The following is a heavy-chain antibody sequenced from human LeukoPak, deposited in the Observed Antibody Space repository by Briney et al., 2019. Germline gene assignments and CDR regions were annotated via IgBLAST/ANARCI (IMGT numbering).Heavy chain of an antibody. D-gene: IGHD3-10*01. CDR1: GGSFSGYY. Sequence: PSETLSLTCAVNGGSFSGYYWSSIRQPQGKGLEWIGEINHSGSTNNNPSLKSRVTISVDTSKNQFSLKLSSVTAADTAVYYCARGLLPPYYGSGLYRDYYYGMDVWGQGTTVTVSS. V-gene: IGHV4-34*01. CDR3: ARGLLPPYYGSGLYRDYYYGMDV. J-gene: IGHJ6*02. CDR2: INHSGST.